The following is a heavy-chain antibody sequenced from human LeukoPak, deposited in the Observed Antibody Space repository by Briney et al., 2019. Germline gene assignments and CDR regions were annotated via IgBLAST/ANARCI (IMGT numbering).Heavy chain of an antibody. J-gene: IGHJ3*02. D-gene: IGHD1-1*01. Sequence: GGSLRLSCAASGFTFSSYCMHWVRQAPGKGLEWVAVISYDGNNKYYADSVKGRFTISRDNSKNTLYLQMNSLRAEDTAVYYCAKEVQVERRKDGFDIWGQGTMVTVSS. CDR1: GFTFSSYC. CDR3: AKEVQVERRKDGFDI. V-gene: IGHV3-30*18. CDR2: ISYDGNNK.